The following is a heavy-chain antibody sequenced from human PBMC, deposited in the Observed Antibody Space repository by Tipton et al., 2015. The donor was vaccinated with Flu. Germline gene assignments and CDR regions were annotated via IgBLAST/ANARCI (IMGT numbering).Heavy chain of an antibody. CDR2: IWYDGSNK. Sequence: SLRLSCAASGFTFSSYGMHWVRQAPGKGLEWVAVIWYDGSNKYYADSVKGRFTISRDNSKNTLYLQMNSLRAEDTAVYYCARAFQVTTVTRGFDYWGQGTLVTVSS. CDR3: ARAFQVTTVTRGFDY. CDR1: GFTFSSYG. J-gene: IGHJ4*02. D-gene: IGHD4-17*01. V-gene: IGHV3-33*01.